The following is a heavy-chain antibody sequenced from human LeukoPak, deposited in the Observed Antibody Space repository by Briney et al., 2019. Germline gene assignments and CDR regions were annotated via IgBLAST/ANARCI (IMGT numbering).Heavy chain of an antibody. D-gene: IGHD6-6*01. CDR3: ARHITTSSTSSHFDS. Sequence: GESLKISCEGSGYSFTNYWIGWVRQMPGKGLEWMGIIYPRDSETTYSPSFQGQVTISADKNMNIAYLQWSSLKASDTAMYYCARHITTSSTSSHFDSRGQGTLVTVSS. CDR2: IYPRDSET. CDR1: GYSFTNYW. V-gene: IGHV5-51*01. J-gene: IGHJ4*02.